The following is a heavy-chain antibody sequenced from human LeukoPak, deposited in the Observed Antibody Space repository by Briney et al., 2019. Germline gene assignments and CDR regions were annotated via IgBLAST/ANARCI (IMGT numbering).Heavy chain of an antibody. CDR3: ATTLLVGANYFDY. V-gene: IGHV1-24*01. D-gene: IGHD1-26*01. J-gene: IGHJ4*02. Sequence: GASVKVSCKVSGYTLTELSMHWVRQAPGEGLEWMGGFDPEDGETIYAQKFQGRVTMTEDTSTDTAYIELSSLRSEDTAVYYCATTLLVGANYFDYWGQGTLVTVSS. CDR1: GYTLTELS. CDR2: FDPEDGET.